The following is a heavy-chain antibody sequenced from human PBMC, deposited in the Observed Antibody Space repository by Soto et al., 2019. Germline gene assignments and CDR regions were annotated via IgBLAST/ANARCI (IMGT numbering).Heavy chain of an antibody. CDR2: IYTSGST. CDR3: ARDDLITMVRGVLSWFDP. CDR1: GGSISSYY. D-gene: IGHD3-10*01. Sequence: SETLSLTCTVSGGSISSYYWSWIRQPAGKGLEWIGRIYTSGSTNYNPSLKSRVTMSVDTSKNQFSLKLSSVTAADTAVYYCARDDLITMVRGVLSWFDPWGQGTLVTVSS. V-gene: IGHV4-4*07. J-gene: IGHJ5*02.